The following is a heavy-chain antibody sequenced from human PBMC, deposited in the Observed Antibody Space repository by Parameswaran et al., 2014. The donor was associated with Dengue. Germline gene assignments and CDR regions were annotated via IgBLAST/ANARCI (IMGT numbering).Heavy chain of an antibody. J-gene: IGHJ4*02. V-gene: IGHV5-51*01. CDR1: GYSFTSYW. CDR3: ARLNYYDSSGYEVWVDY. CDR2: IYPGDSDT. D-gene: IGHD3-22*01. Sequence: KVSCKGSGYSFTSYWIGWVRQMPGKGLEWMGIIYPGDSDTRYSPSFQGQVTISADKSISTAYLQWSSLKASDTAMYYCARLNYYDSSGYEVWVDYWGQGTLVTVSS.